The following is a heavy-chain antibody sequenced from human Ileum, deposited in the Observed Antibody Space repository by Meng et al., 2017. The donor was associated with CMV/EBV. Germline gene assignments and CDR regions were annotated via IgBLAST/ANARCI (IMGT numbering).Heavy chain of an antibody. Sequence: LMGPGHGPGKPSRPRALPCNSPGGSTTSSTYYWGWIRQPPGKGLEWIGSVYYSGTTYYNPSLKSRVNMSIDTSKNRFSLKLSSATAADTAVYYCARNVGFYSSQIAYWGQGALVTVSS. V-gene: IGHV4-39*07. CDR1: GGSTTSSTYY. J-gene: IGHJ4*02. D-gene: IGHD3-3*01. CDR2: VYYSGTT. CDR3: ARNVGFYSSQIAY.